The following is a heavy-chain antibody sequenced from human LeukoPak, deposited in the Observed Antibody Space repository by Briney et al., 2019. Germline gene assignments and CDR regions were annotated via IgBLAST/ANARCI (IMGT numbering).Heavy chain of an antibody. Sequence: GGSLRLSCAASEFTFNNYWMHWIRQAPGKGLVWVSRIKNDGKITTYADSVKGRFTTSRDNAKNTFYLQMNSLRVEDTAVYYCLLIILGGSSQHWGQGTLVTVSS. CDR3: LLIILGGSSQH. CDR1: EFTFNNYW. V-gene: IGHV3-74*01. J-gene: IGHJ1*01. D-gene: IGHD3-3*01. CDR2: IKNDGKIT.